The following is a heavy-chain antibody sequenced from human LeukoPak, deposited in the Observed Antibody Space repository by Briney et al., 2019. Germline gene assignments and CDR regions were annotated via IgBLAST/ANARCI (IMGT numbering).Heavy chain of an antibody. V-gene: IGHV3-23*01. CDR2: IDGSGGST. CDR1: GFAFTTYA. CDR3: ARSRAVDYFDY. D-gene: IGHD3-10*01. Sequence: GGSLRLSGEASGFAFTTYAMTWVRQAPGKGLEWVSLIDGSGGSTNYANSVKGRFTISRDNAKNSLYLQMNSLRAEDTAVYYCARSRAVDYFDYWGDGTRVTVSS. J-gene: IGHJ4*01.